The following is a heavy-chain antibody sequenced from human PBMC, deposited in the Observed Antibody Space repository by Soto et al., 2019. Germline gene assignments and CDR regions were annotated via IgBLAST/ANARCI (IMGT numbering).Heavy chain of an antibody. V-gene: IGHV1-3*01. D-gene: IGHD3-10*01. J-gene: IGHJ3*02. CDR2: INAGNGNT. CDR3: AREWVTMVRGVIAGAFDI. CDR1: GYTFTSYA. Sequence: ASVKVSCKASGYTFTSYAMHWVRQAPGQRLEWMGWINAGNGNTKYSQKFQGRVTITRDTSASTAYMELSSLRSEDTAVYYCAREWVTMVRGVIAGAFDIWGQGTMVIVSS.